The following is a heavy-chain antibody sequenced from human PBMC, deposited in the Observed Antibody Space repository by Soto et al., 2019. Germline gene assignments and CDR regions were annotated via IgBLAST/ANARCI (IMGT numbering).Heavy chain of an antibody. Sequence: PPETRSLTCTVSGGTIGSWYWSWIRQPPGKGLEWIGYIYYSGSTNCNPSLKSRVTISVDTSKNQFSLKLSSVTAADTAVYYCARRYGSAIDYWGQGTLVTVS. J-gene: IGHJ4*02. CDR2: IYYSGST. CDR1: GGTIGSWY. CDR3: ARRYGSAIDY. D-gene: IGHD1-26*01. V-gene: IGHV4-59*08.